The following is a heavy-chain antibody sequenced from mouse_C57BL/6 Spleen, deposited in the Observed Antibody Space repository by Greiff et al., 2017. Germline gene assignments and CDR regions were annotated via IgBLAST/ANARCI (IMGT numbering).Heavy chain of an antibody. CDR1: GYTFTDYE. CDR2: IDPETGGT. J-gene: IGHJ2*01. CDR3: TRGVSEDFDY. D-gene: IGHD2-2*01. V-gene: IGHV1-15*01. Sequence: QVQLKQSGAELVRPGASVTLSCKASGYTFTDYEMHWVKQTPVHGLEWIGAIDPETGGTAYNQKFKGKAILTTDKSSSTAYMELRSLTSEDSAVYYCTRGVSEDFDYWGQGTTLTVSS.